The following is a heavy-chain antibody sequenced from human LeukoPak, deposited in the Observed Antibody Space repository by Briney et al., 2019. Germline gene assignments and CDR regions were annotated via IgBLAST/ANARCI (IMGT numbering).Heavy chain of an antibody. V-gene: IGHV4-34*01. CDR2: INHSGTS. CDR3: ARALQENYVRGSFRPLRRYFDR. D-gene: IGHD3-16*02. Sequence: GSLRLSCAASGFTFSSYGMHWIRQPPGKGLEWIGEINHSGTSNSNPSLKTRATISVDTSKNQFSLKLRSVTAADTAVYYCARALQENYVRGSFRPLRRYFDRWGRGTLVAVSS. J-gene: IGHJ2*01. CDR1: GFTFSSYG.